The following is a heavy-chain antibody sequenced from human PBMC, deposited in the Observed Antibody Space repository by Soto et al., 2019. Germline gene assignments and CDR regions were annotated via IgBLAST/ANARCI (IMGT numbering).Heavy chain of an antibody. V-gene: IGHV1-58*01. CDR3: AAFDPGPMGFDP. CDR2: IVVGSGNT. CDR1: GGTFSSSA. J-gene: IGHJ5*02. Sequence: SVKVSCKASGGTFSSSAVQWVRQARGQRLEWIGKIVVGSGNTNYAQKFQERVTITRDMSTSTAYMELSSLRSEDTAFYYCAAFDPGPMGFDPWGQGTLVTVSS. D-gene: IGHD3-9*01.